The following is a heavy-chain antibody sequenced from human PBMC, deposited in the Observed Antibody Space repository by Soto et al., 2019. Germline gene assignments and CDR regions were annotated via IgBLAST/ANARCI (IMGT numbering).Heavy chain of an antibody. CDR1: GFTFSKAW. J-gene: IGHJ4*01. D-gene: IGHD1-26*01. CDR2: IMSKTDGGTT. CDR3: TTDSGMSPYSFDY. V-gene: IGHV3-15*01. Sequence: LRLSCATSGFTFSKAWVGWDRQAPGKGLEWVGRIMSKTDGGTTDYAAPVKGRFTISRDDSKSTLYLQTNSLKTEDTAFYYCTTDSGMSPYSFDYWGQGTLVSPSS.